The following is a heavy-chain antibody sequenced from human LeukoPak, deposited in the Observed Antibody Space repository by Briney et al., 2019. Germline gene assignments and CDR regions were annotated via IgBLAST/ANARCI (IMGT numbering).Heavy chain of an antibody. CDR1: GGSFSGYY. V-gene: IGHV4-34*01. D-gene: IGHD2-2*01. CDR3: ARASTTYCSSTSCYKRYYYYGMDV. Sequence: SETLSPTCAVYGGSFSGYYWSWIRQPPGKGLEWIGEINHSGSTNYNPSLKSRVTISVDTSKNQFSLKLSSVTAADTAVYYCARASTTYCSSTSCYKRYYYYGMDVWGQGTTVTVSS. J-gene: IGHJ6*02. CDR2: INHSGST.